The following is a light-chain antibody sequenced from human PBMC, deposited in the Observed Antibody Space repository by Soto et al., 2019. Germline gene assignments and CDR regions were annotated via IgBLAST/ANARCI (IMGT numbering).Light chain of an antibody. V-gene: IGKV1-39*01. Sequence: DIQMTQSPSSLSASVGDRVTITCRASESIIRHVNWYQQKPVKAPNRLIYTSSTLQNGVPSRFSGSGSGTDFTLTISSLQPEDFATYYCQQSYSTLSITFGQGTRLEIK. CDR2: TSS. CDR3: QQSYSTLSIT. J-gene: IGKJ5*01. CDR1: ESIIRH.